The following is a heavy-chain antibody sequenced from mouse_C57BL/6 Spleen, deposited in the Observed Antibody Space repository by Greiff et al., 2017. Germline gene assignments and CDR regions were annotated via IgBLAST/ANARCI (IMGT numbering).Heavy chain of an antibody. V-gene: IGHV10-1*01. CDR1: GFSFNTYA. J-gene: IGHJ3*01. Sequence: EVQRVESGGGLVQPKGSLKLSCAASGFSFNTYAMNWVRQAPGKGLEWVARISSKSNNYATNYADSVKDRFTISRDDSESMLYLQMNNLKTEDTAIYYCGRQTGGSSPWFAYWGQGTLGTVSA. CDR3: GRQTGGSSPWFAY. CDR2: ISSKSNNYAT. D-gene: IGHD1-1*01.